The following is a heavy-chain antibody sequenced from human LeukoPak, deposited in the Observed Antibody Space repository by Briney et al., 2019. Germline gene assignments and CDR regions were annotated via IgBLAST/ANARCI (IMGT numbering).Heavy chain of an antibody. Sequence: GGSLRLSCAASGFTFSSYSMNWVRQAPGKGLEWVSSISSSDSYIYYADSVKGRFTISRDNAKNSLYLQMNSLRAEDTAVYYCARSRSSWYRSFDAFDIWGQGTMVTVSS. CDR1: GFTFSSYS. J-gene: IGHJ3*02. CDR2: ISSSDSYI. D-gene: IGHD6-13*01. CDR3: ARSRSSWYRSFDAFDI. V-gene: IGHV3-21*01.